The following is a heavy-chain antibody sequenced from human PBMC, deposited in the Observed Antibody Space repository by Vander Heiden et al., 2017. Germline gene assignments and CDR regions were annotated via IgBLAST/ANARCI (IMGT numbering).Heavy chain of an antibody. J-gene: IGHJ3*02. CDR1: GYTFSNSG. CDR3: ARAPMTTMVTPARAFDI. V-gene: IGHV1-18*04. CDR2: ISAHNGET. D-gene: IGHD4-17*01. Sequence: QVLLVQSATEVQQPGASVQVSCKASGYTFSNSGISWVRRAPGQGLQWMGWISAHNGETIYAQKFQGRVTMTTDTSSNTAYMDMESLRSDDTAIYYCARAPMTTMVTPARAFDIWGQGTVVIVSS.